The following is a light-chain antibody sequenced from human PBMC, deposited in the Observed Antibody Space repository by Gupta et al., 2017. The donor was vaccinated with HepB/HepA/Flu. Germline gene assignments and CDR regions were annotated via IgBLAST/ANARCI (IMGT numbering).Light chain of an antibody. CDR3: QTWGTGIMI. CDR2: VNSDGSH. V-gene: IGLV4-69*01. Sequence: QLVLTQSPSASASLGASVKLTCTLNSGHSSYAITWHQQQPEKGPRYVMKVNSDGSHSKGDGIPDRFSGSSAGAERYLTISSLQAEDEADYYCQTWGTGIMIFGGGTKLTVL. CDR1: SGHSSYA. J-gene: IGLJ2*01.